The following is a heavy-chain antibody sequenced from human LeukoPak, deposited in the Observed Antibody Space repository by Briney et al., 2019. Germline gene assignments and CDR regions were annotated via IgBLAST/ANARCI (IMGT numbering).Heavy chain of an antibody. Sequence: GGSLRLSCAASGFTFSSYIMNWVRQAPGKGLEWVSSISSSSSYIYYADSVKGRFTISRDNAKNSLYLQMNSLRAEDTAVYYCAKDTGTTVKPNDYWGQGTLVTVSS. CDR1: GFTFSSYI. CDR3: AKDTGTTVKPNDY. CDR2: ISSSSSYI. D-gene: IGHD4-17*01. J-gene: IGHJ4*02. V-gene: IGHV3-21*01.